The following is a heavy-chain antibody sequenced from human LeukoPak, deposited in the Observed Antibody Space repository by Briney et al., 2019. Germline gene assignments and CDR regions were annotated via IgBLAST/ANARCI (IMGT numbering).Heavy chain of an antibody. Sequence: ASVKVSCKASGYTFTGYYMHWVRQAPGQGLEWVGWINPNSGGTYYAQMFQGRVTMTRDTSISTGYMELSRLRSDDTAVYYCARESAIVEVGRPDQSFDNWGQGTLVTVSS. V-gene: IGHV1-2*02. J-gene: IGHJ4*02. CDR2: INPNSGGT. CDR1: GYTFTGYY. CDR3: ARESAIVEVGRPDQSFDN. D-gene: IGHD6-13*01.